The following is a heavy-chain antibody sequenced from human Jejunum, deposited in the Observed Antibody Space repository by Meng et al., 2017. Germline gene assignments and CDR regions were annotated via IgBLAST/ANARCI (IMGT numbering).Heavy chain of an antibody. Sequence: RRRGPGRAVVKASETRALTSTASGGSISRCSYYWGCIRQPPGKGLEWSGSIYYSGSTYYNPSLKSRVSISVDTSKNQFSLKLSSVTAADTALYYCARDPTSVVPVAIRNWFDPWGQGTLVTVAS. CDR1: GGSISRCSYY. D-gene: IGHD2-2*01. CDR2: IYYSGST. J-gene: IGHJ5*02. CDR3: ARDPTSVVPVAIRNWFDP. V-gene: IGHV4-39*07.